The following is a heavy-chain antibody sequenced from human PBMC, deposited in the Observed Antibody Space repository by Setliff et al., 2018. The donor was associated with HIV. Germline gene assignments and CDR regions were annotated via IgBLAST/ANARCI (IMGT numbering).Heavy chain of an antibody. CDR3: AREGYSGYDYEGFDWLHLQYYYYYMDV. V-gene: IGHV7-4-1*02. Sequence: GASVKVSCKASGYTFTSYAMNWVRQAPGQGLEWMGWINTNTGNPTYAQGFTGRFVFSLDTSVSTAYLQISSLKAEDTAVYYCAREGYSGYDYEGFDWLHLQYYYYYMDVWGKGTTVTVSS. D-gene: IGHD5-12*01. J-gene: IGHJ6*03. CDR1: GYTFTSYA. CDR2: INTNTGNP.